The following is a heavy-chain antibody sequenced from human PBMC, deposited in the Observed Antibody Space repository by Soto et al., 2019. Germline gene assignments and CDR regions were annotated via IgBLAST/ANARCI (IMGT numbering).Heavy chain of an antibody. CDR3: ASRHCSGGNCYNPGFES. Sequence: SETLSLTCTVSGGSISSLSYYWGWIRQPPGKGLEWIGSIFFTGNTYYNPSLESRVAISVDTSRNHFSLTVNSVTAADTAVYYCASRHCSGGNCYNPGFESSGQGTLVIVSS. CDR2: IFFTGNT. V-gene: IGHV4-39*02. D-gene: IGHD2-15*01. J-gene: IGHJ4*02. CDR1: GGSISSLSYY.